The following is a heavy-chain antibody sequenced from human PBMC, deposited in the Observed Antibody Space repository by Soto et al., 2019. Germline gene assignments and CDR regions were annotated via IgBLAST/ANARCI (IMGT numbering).Heavy chain of an antibody. Sequence: SETLSLTCTVSGGSISSGGYYWSWIRQDPGKGLEWIGYIYYSGSTYYNPSLKSRVTISVDTSKNQFSLKLSSVTAADTAVYYCARDTWTVTTGYYYYYMDVWGKGTTVTVSS. J-gene: IGHJ6*03. CDR1: GGSISSGGYY. CDR3: ARDTWTVTTGYYYYYMDV. D-gene: IGHD4-17*01. CDR2: IYYSGST. V-gene: IGHV4-31*03.